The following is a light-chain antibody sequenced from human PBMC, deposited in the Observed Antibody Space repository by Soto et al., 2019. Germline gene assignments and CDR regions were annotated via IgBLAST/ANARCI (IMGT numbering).Light chain of an antibody. J-gene: IGKJ4*01. Sequence: EFVLTQSPGTLSLSPGERATLSCRASQTVRNNYLAWYQQKPGQAPRLLIYDASSRATGIPDRFSGGGSGTDFTLPSSRLEPEDFAVYYCQQFSSYPLTFGGGTKVEIK. CDR1: QTVRNNY. CDR3: QQFSSYPLT. V-gene: IGKV3-20*01. CDR2: DAS.